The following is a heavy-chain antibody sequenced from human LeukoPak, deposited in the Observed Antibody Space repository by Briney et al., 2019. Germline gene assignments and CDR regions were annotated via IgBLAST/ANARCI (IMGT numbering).Heavy chain of an antibody. D-gene: IGHD5-18*01. CDR3: AKGAAMVTSYYYYYMDV. Sequence: GGSLRLSCAASGFTFSSYAMSWVRQAPGKGLEWVSAISGSGGSTYYADSVKGRFTISRDNSKNTLYLQMNSLRAEDTAVYYCAKGAAMVTSYYYYYMDVWGKGTTVTVSS. V-gene: IGHV3-23*01. J-gene: IGHJ6*03. CDR2: ISGSGGST. CDR1: GFTFSSYA.